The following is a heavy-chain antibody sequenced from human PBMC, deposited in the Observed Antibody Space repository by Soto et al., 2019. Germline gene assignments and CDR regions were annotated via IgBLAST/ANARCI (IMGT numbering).Heavy chain of an antibody. CDR3: AKDSCSSISCYVDY. CDR2: ISGSGDST. J-gene: IGHJ4*02. V-gene: IGHV3-23*01. D-gene: IGHD2-2*01. Sequence: GGSLRLSCETSGFTFGNYGMGWVRQAPGKGLEWVSGISGSGDSTSYADSVKGRFTISRDNSKNTLSLQMNSLRAEDTAVYYCAKDSCSSISCYVDYWGQGTLVTVPQ. CDR1: GFTFGNYG.